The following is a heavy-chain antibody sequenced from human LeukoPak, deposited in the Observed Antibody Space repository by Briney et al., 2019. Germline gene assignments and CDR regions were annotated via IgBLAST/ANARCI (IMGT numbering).Heavy chain of an antibody. Sequence: ASVKVSCKASGYTFTGYYMHWVRQAPGQGLEWMGWINPKSGGTNYAQKFQGRVTMTRDTSISTAYMELSRLRSDDTAVYYCTTDAGYSSSWYLGFDYWGQGTLVTVSS. J-gene: IGHJ4*02. CDR2: INPKSGGT. CDR1: GYTFTGYY. V-gene: IGHV1-2*02. D-gene: IGHD6-13*01. CDR3: TTDAGYSSSWYLGFDY.